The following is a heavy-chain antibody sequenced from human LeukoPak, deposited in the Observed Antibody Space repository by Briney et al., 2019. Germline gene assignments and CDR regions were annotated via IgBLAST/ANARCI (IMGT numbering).Heavy chain of an antibody. CDR2: ISSTSSYR. J-gene: IGHJ4*03. Sequence: GGSLRLSCAASGFTFSSYSMNWVRQAPGKGLEWVSCISSTSSYRYYAGSVKGRFTISRDNAKNSLYLQMNSLRAEDTAVYYCASSTDGYNLGTGGVDHWGHGTMVTVSS. D-gene: IGHD5-24*01. CDR1: GFTFSSYS. V-gene: IGHV3-21*01. CDR3: ASSTDGYNLGTGGVDH.